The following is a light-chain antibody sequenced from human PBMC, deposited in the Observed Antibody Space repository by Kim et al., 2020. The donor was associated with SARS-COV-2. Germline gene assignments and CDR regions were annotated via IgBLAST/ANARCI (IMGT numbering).Light chain of an antibody. Sequence: EIVLTQSPGTLSLSPGERATLSCRASQSVSSSYLAWYQQKPGQAPRLLIYGASSRATDIPDRFSGSGSGTDFTLTISRLEPEDFAVYYCQQYGSSPLALTFVGGTKVDIK. J-gene: IGKJ4*01. CDR3: QQYGSSPLALT. V-gene: IGKV3-20*01. CDR2: GAS. CDR1: QSVSSSY.